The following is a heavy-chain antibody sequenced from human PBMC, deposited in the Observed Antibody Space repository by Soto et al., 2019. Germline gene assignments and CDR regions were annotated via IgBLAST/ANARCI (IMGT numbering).Heavy chain of an antibody. V-gene: IGHV1-69*01. D-gene: IGHD3-9*01. CDR3: ATGVIWLGYFNADS. CDR1: RGSFGSSA. Sequence: SVXVSFKACRGSFGSSASNWGRQTPGQGLEWLGGFIPVYRTPNYAQKFQGRVTIAADESTRTAYLTLSSLASDDTAVYSCATGVIWLGYFNADSWGQGTRVT. J-gene: IGHJ4*02. CDR2: FIPVYRTP.